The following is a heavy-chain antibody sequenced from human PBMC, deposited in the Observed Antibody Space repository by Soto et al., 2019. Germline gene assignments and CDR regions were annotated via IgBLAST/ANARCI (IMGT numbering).Heavy chain of an antibody. CDR3: ARQGGVAAAFYYYCSGMDV. V-gene: IGHV5-51*01. J-gene: IGHJ6*02. D-gene: IGHD6-13*01. CDR1: GYSFTSYW. Sequence: RGESLKISCKGSGYSFTSYWIGWVCQMPGKGLEWMGIIYPGDSDTRYSPSFQGQVTISADKSISTAYLQWSSLKASDTAMYYCARQGGVAAAFYYYCSGMDVSGQGSTVTVS. CDR2: IYPGDSDT.